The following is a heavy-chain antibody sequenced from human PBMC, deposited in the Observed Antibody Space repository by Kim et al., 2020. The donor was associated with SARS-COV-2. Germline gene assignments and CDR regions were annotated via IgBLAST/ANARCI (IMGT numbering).Heavy chain of an antibody. V-gene: IGHV3-23*01. CDR1: GFDFNPYF. Sequence: GGSLRLTCSASGFDFNPYFMAWVRQAPGKGLEWVSYTTGNGGSRYYADSVRGRFTISRDNSRNTLYLQLTSLRVDDTAVYYCAKGGLYFEHWGQGTLVTVS. CDR3: AKGGLYFEH. CDR2: TTGNGGSR. D-gene: IGHD3-10*01. J-gene: IGHJ4*02.